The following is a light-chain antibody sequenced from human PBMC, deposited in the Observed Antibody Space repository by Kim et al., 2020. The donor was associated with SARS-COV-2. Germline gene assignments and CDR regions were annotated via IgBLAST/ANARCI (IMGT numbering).Light chain of an antibody. CDR2: DAS. Sequence: LSASVGDRVPIPCRASQSVSSWLAWYQQKPGKAPKLLIYDASSLESGVPSRFSGSGSGTEFTLTISSLQPDDFATYYCQRYNTYSTFGQGTKLEIK. CDR1: QSVSSW. V-gene: IGKV1-5*01. J-gene: IGKJ2*01. CDR3: QRYNTYST.